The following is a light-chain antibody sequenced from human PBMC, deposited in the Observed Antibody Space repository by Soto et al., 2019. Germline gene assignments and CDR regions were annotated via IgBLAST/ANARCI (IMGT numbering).Light chain of an antibody. J-gene: IGLJ3*02. CDR3: QSYDTRLSGSV. CDR1: SSNLGAGYD. V-gene: IGLV1-40*01. Sequence: QSVLTQPPSVSGAPGLRVTISCTGTSSNLGAGYDVIWYQQLPGTAPKLLIFGNNSRSSGVPDRFSASKSGTSASLAVAGLQAEDEADYHCQSYDTRLSGSVFGGGTKLTVL. CDR2: GNN.